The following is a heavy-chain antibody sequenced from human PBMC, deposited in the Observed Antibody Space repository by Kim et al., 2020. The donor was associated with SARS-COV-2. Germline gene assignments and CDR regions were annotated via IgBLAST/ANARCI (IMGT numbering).Heavy chain of an antibody. CDR3: ATDLAQWLASRYFYGMDV. CDR2: ISYEGTNK. D-gene: IGHD6-19*01. J-gene: IGHJ6*02. Sequence: GGSLRLSCAASGFTFSNYALHWVRQAPGKGREWVSVISYEGTNKYYADSVKGRFTISRYNSKETLSLNMNSLRIDDTSLYNCATDLAQWLASRYFYGMDVWGRGTTVTVSS. CDR1: GFTFSNYA. V-gene: IGHV3-30*04.